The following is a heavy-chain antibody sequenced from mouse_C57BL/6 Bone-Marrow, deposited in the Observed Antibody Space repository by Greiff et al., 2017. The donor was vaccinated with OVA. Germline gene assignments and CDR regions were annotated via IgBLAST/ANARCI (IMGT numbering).Heavy chain of an antibody. CDR2: FYPGSGSI. CDR1: GNTLTKYT. J-gene: IGHJ3*01. V-gene: IGHV1-62-2*01. CDR3: ARHEAGYGYAWFAY. D-gene: IGHD2-2*01. Sequence: QVQLQQSGAELVKPGASVKLSCKASGNTLTKYTKHWVKQRPGQGLEWIGWFYPGSGSIKYNEKFKDKATLTADKSSSTVYMELSRLTSEDSAVYFCARHEAGYGYAWFAYWGQGTLVTVSA.